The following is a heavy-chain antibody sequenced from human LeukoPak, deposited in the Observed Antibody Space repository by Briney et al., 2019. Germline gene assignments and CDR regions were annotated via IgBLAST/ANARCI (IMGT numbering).Heavy chain of an antibody. D-gene: IGHD2-2*02. J-gene: IGHJ6*03. Sequence: SVKVSCKASGGTSSSYTISWVRQAPGQGLEWMGRIIPILGIANYAQKFQGRVTITADKSTSTAYMELSSLRSEDTAVYYCAGGGGYCSSTSCYSNYYYYHMDVWGKGTTVTVSS. CDR2: IIPILGIA. CDR1: GGTSSSYT. V-gene: IGHV1-69*02. CDR3: AGGGGYCSSTSCYSNYYYYHMDV.